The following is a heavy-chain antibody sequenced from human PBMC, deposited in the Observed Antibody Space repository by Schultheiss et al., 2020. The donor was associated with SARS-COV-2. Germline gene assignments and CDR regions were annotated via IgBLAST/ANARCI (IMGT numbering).Heavy chain of an antibody. CDR1: GFTFDDYA. CDR3: ARDGYSSSWYRDYYYYYGMDV. V-gene: IGHV3-9*01. J-gene: IGHJ6*02. CDR2: ISWNSGSI. Sequence: GGSLRLSCAASGFTFDDYAMHWVRQVPGKGLEWVSGISWNSGSIGYADSVKGRFTITRDNAKNSMYLQMNSLRAEDTALYYCARDGYSSSWYRDYYYYYGMDVWGLGTTVTVSS. D-gene: IGHD6-13*01.